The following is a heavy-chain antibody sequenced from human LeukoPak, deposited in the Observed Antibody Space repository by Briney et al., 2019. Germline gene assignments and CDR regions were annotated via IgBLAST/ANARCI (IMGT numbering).Heavy chain of an antibody. CDR1: GYTFTSYY. V-gene: IGHV1-46*01. CDR2: INPSGGST. CDR3: ARGPPNDAFDI. J-gene: IGHJ3*02. Sequence: VASVKVSCKASGYTFTSYYMHWVRQAPGQGLEWMGIINPSGGSTSYAQKFQGRVTMTRDTSTSTVCMELSSLRPEDTAVYYCARGPPNDAFDIWGQGTMVTVSS.